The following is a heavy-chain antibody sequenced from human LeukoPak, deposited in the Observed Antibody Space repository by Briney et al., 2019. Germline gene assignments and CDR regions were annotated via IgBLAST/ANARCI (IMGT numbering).Heavy chain of an antibody. J-gene: IGHJ4*02. Sequence: GGSLRLSCTASGFTFGDYAMSWVRQAPGKGLEWVGFIRSKAYGGTTEYAASVKGRFTISRDDSKSIAYLQMNSLKTEDTAVYYCTTYKQLVKNWGQGTLVTVSS. D-gene: IGHD6-13*01. V-gene: IGHV3-49*04. CDR3: TTYKQLVKN. CDR1: GFTFGDYA. CDR2: IRSKAYGGTT.